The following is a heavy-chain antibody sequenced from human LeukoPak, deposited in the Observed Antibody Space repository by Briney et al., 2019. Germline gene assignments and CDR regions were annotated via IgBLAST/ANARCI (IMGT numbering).Heavy chain of an antibody. V-gene: IGHV4-4*07. CDR1: GGSITTYQ. CDR3: ARRARGYSYGIFDY. CDR2: IYTSGNT. Sequence: SETLSLTCTVSGGSITTYQWTWIRQPAGKGLEWIGLIYTSGNTNYNPSLKSRVTMSVDTSKNQFFLKLSSVTAADTAVYYCARRARGYSYGIFDYWGQGTLVTVSS. D-gene: IGHD5-18*01. J-gene: IGHJ4*02.